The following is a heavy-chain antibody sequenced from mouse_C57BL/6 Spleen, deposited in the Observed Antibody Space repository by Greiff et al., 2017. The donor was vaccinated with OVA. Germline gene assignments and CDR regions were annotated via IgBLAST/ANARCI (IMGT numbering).Heavy chain of an antibody. Sequence: VKLQQPGTELVKPGASVKLSCKASGYTFTSYWMHWVKQRPGQGLEWIGNINPSNGGTNYNEKFKSKATLTVDTSSNTAYMQLSSLTSEDSAVYYCARSSDYWYCDFWGTGTTVTVSS. CDR3: ARSSDYWYCDF. V-gene: IGHV1-53*01. D-gene: IGHD6-1*01. J-gene: IGHJ1*03. CDR2: INPSNGGT. CDR1: GYTFTSYW.